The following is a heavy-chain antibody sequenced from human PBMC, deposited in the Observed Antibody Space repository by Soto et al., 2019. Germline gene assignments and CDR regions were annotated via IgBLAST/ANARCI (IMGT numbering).Heavy chain of an antibody. CDR3: TRDRRSWYFDL. Sequence: QEQLVESGGGVVQSGRSLRLSCAASKFTFRNYGMHWVRQAPGKGLEWVAVIYYDGTAQYYADSVKGRFTISRDNSKNTLSLQINGLRVEDTAMYYCTRDRRSWYFDLWGPGTPVTVSS. CDR2: IYYDGTAQ. CDR1: KFTFRNYG. V-gene: IGHV3-33*01. J-gene: IGHJ2*01.